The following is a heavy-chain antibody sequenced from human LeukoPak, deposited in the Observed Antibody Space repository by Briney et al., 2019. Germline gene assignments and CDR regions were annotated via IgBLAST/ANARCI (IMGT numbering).Heavy chain of an antibody. CDR2: IYSGGST. CDR3: AKGTMIVVAGPADY. D-gene: IGHD3-22*01. V-gene: IGHV3-66*01. Sequence: PGGSLRLSCAASGFTVSSNYMSWVRQAPGKGLEWVSVIYSGGSTYYADSAKGRFTISRDNSKNTLYLQMNSLRAEDTAVYYCAKGTMIVVAGPADYWGQGTLVTVSS. J-gene: IGHJ4*02. CDR1: GFTVSSNY.